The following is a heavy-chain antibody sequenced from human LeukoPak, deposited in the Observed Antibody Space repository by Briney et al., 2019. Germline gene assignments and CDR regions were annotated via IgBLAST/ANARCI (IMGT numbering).Heavy chain of an antibody. V-gene: IGHV3-15*01. CDR2: IKSKTDDGTT. J-gene: IGHJ5*02. CDR1: GFTFSNAW. Sequence: GGSLRLSCAASGFTFSNAWMSWVRQAPGKGLEWVGRIKSKTDDGTTDYAAPVKGRFTISRDDSKNTLYLQMNSLKTEDTAVYYCTTVGTWGQGTLVTVSS. CDR3: TTVGT.